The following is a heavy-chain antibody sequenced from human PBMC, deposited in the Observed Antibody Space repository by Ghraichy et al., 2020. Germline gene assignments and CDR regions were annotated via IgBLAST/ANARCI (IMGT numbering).Heavy chain of an antibody. V-gene: IGHV3-33*01. CDR2: IWYDGSNK. D-gene: IGHD3-22*01. CDR1: GFTFSSYG. CDR3: ARDYYDSSGYLDY. Sequence: GGSLRLSCAASGFTFSSYGMHWVRQAPGKGLEWVAVIWYDGSNKYYADSVKGRFTISRDNSKNTLYLQMNSLRAEDTAVYYCARDYYDSSGYLDYWGQGTLVTVSS. J-gene: IGHJ4*02.